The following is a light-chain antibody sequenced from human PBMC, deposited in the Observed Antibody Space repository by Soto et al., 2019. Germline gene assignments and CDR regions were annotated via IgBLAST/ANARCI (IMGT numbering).Light chain of an antibody. J-gene: IGKJ1*01. CDR1: QTVRNNY. CDR3: QQYGRSPWT. Sequence: EIMMTQSPATLSLSPGERATLSCRASQTVRNNYLAWYQQKPGQAPGLLIYGASSRATGIPDRFSGSGSGTDFTLTISRLEPEDFAVYYCQQYGRSPWTFGQGTKVDIK. CDR2: GAS. V-gene: IGKV3-20*01.